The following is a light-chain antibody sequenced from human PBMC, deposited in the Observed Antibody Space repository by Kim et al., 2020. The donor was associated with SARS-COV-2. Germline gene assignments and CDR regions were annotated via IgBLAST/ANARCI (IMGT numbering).Light chain of an antibody. V-gene: IGKV3-11*01. CDR3: QQRVNWPPLT. CDR2: DAS. J-gene: IGKJ4*01. Sequence: SPGESATLSCRASQSISNYLACYQQKPGQAPRLLIYDASNRATGIPARFSGSGSGTDFTLTISSLEPEDFAVYYCQQRVNWPPLTFGGGTKVDIK. CDR1: QSISNY.